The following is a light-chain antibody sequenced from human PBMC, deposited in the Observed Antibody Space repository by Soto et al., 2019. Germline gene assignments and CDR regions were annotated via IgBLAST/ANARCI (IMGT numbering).Light chain of an antibody. J-gene: IGLJ1*01. V-gene: IGLV2-14*01. CDR2: GVT. CDR3: SSDTRGSSHYV. CDR1: SSDVGAYYS. Sequence: QSALTQPASVSGSPGQWITISCTGTSSDVGAYYSVSWYQHHPGKAPKLIIYGVTNRPSGVSDRFSGSKSGNTDSLTISGLQAEDEADYHCSSDTRGSSHYVFGTGTQVTVL.